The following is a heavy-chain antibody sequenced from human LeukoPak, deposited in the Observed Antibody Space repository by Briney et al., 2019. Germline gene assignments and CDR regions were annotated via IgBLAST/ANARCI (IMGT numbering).Heavy chain of an antibody. Sequence: PSETLSLTCAVYGGSFSGYYWSWIRQPPGKGLEWIGEINHSGSTNYNPSLKSRVTISVDTSKNQFSLKLSSVTAADTAVYYCARGDDFWSGPNIWGQGTMVTVSS. V-gene: IGHV4-34*01. CDR1: GGSFSGYY. CDR3: ARGDDFWSGPNI. D-gene: IGHD3-3*01. CDR2: INHSGST. J-gene: IGHJ3*02.